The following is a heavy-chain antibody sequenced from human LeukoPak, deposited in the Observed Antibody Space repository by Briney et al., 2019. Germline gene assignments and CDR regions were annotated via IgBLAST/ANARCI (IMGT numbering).Heavy chain of an antibody. CDR1: GGSFSGYY. J-gene: IGHJ4*02. CDR3: ATNEEYCGGDCLR. Sequence: SETLSLTCAVYGGSFSGYYWRWIRQPPGKGLEWIGEINHSGSTNYNPSLKSRVTISVDTSKNQFSLKLSSVTAADTAVYYCATNEEYCGGDCLRWGQGTLVTVSS. V-gene: IGHV4-34*01. D-gene: IGHD2-21*02. CDR2: INHSGST.